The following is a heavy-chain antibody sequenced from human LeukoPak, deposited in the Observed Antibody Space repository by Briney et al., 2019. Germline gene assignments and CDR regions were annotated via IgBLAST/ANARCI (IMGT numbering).Heavy chain of an antibody. Sequence: ASVKVSCKASGYTLTSYYMHWVRQAPGQGLEWMGIINPSGGSTNYAQKLQGRVTMTTDTSTSTAYMELRSLRSDDTAVYYCTRGVGSITYLDYWGQGTLVTVSS. CDR1: GYTLTSYY. CDR2: INPSGGST. J-gene: IGHJ4*02. D-gene: IGHD1-20*01. CDR3: TRGVGSITYLDY. V-gene: IGHV1-46*01.